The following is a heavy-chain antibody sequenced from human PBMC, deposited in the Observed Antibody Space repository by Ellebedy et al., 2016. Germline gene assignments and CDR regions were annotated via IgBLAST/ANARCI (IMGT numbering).Heavy chain of an antibody. CDR2: ISAGGDIT. V-gene: IGHV3-23*01. CDR1: GFTFRNFF. D-gene: IGHD4-17*01. Sequence: GGSLRLXCVASGFTFRNFFMSWVRQAPGGGLEWVSTISAGGDITFSADSMKGRFTISRDNSRDTLYLQMNSLRAEDTAVYYCYYGHYSASWGQGTLVTVSS. J-gene: IGHJ4*02. CDR3: YYGHYSAS.